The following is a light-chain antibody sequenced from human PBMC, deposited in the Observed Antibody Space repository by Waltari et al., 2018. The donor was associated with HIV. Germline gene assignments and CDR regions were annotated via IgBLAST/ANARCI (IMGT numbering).Light chain of an antibody. Sequence: QSALTQPPSASGSPGQSVTISCTGTSSDVGGYNYVSWYQQHPGKAPKLMIYEVSKRPSGVPDRFSGLQAEDEADYYCSSYAGSNIWVFGGGTKLTVL. CDR2: EVS. CDR1: SSDVGGYNY. V-gene: IGLV2-8*01. J-gene: IGLJ3*02. CDR3: SSYAGSNIWV.